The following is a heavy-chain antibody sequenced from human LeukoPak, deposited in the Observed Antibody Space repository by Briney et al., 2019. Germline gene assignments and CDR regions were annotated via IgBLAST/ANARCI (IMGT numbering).Heavy chain of an antibody. D-gene: IGHD6-6*01. CDR3: AREYRSSSGRAFDY. J-gene: IGHJ4*02. V-gene: IGHV3-13*01. CDR1: GFTFSSYD. CDR2: IDTAGDT. Sequence: GGSLRLSCAASGFTFSSYDMHWVRQGTGKGLEWVSAIDTAGDTSYPGSVKGRFTISRENAKNSLYLQMNSLRAGDTAVYYCAREYRSSSGRAFDYWGQGTLVTVSS.